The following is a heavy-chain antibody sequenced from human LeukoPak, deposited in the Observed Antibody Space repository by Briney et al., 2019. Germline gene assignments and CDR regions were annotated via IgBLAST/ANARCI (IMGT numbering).Heavy chain of an antibody. CDR2: INPNSGGT. D-gene: IGHD6-13*01. V-gene: IGHV1-2*02. J-gene: IGHJ3*02. CDR1: GYTFTDYY. CDR3: TRGIAALLDAFDI. Sequence: ASVKVSCKTSGYTFTDYYIHWVRQAPGQGLEWMGWINPNSGGTNYAQMFQGRVTVARDTSISTAYMDLSRLRSDDTPVYYCTRGIAALLDAFDIWGQGTMVTVSS.